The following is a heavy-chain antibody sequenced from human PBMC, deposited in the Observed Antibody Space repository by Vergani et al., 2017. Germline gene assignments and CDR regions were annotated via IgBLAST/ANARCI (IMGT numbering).Heavy chain of an antibody. J-gene: IGHJ4*02. CDR1: GFPFSSYS. Sequence: EVLLVESGGGLVQPGGSLRLSCTASGFPFSSYSMAWVRQAPGKGLEWLSYISSSSTSIYYADSVKGRFTISRDNGEESLYLQMHSLRGADTAVYYCVRGQPGYQVLNAVNFDHWGQGTLVTVSS. D-gene: IGHD2-2*01. CDR3: VRGQPGYQVLNAVNFDH. CDR2: ISSSSTSI. V-gene: IGHV3-48*01.